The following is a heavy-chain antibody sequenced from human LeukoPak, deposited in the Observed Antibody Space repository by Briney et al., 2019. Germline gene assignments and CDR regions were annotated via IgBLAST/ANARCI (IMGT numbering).Heavy chain of an antibody. J-gene: IGHJ5*02. CDR2: INHSGST. V-gene: IGHV4-34*01. Sequence: SETLSLTCAVYGGSFSGYYWSWIRQPPGKGLEWIGEINHSGSTNYNPSLKSRVTISVDTSKNQFSLKLSSVTAADTAVYYCAXXXXXYCSSTSCSSYNWFDPWGQGTLVTVSS. CDR3: AXXXXXYCSSTSCSSYNWFDP. D-gene: IGHD2-2*01. CDR1: GGSFSGYY.